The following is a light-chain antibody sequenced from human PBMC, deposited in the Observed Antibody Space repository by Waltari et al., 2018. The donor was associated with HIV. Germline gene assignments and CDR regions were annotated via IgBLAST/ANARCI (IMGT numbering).Light chain of an antibody. Sequence: QSVLTQPPSASGTPGQRVTISCSGSYSNIGSNTVSWYQRLPGMAPKLLIYVNNQRPSGVPDRFSGSRSGTSASLAISGLQFEDEADDYCATWDDSLNGVIFGGGTILTVL. J-gene: IGLJ2*01. CDR3: ATWDDSLNGVI. V-gene: IGLV1-44*01. CDR2: VNN. CDR1: YSNIGSNT.